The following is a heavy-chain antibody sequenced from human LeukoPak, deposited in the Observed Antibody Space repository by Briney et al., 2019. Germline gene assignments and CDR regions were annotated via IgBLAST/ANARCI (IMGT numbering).Heavy chain of an antibody. V-gene: IGHV4-34*01. Sequence: SETLSLTCAVYGESFSGYYWGWIRQPPGKGLEWIGGINHGGSTYYNPSLKSRVTISVDTSKNQFSLKLTPVTAADTAVYYCARSTTSYAMDVWGQGTTVTVSS. CDR3: ARSTTSYAMDV. CDR1: GESFSGYY. CDR2: INHGGST. D-gene: IGHD2/OR15-2a*01. J-gene: IGHJ6*02.